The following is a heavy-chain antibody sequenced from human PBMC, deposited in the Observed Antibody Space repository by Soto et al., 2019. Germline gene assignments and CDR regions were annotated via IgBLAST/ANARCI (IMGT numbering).Heavy chain of an antibody. CDR2: ISSSSIYI. Sequence: EVQLVESGGGLVKPGGSLRLSCAASGFTFSSYTMNWVRQAPGKGLEWVSSISSSSIYIHYADSVKGRFTIFRDNAKNSLYLQMNSLRAEDTAVYYCARDLGPTWDRPLDYWGQGTLVTVSS. J-gene: IGHJ4*02. D-gene: IGHD1-26*01. CDR1: GFTFSSYT. V-gene: IGHV3-21*01. CDR3: ARDLGPTWDRPLDY.